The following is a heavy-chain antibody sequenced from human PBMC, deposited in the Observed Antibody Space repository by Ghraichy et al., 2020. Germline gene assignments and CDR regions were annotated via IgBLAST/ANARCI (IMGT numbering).Heavy chain of an antibody. V-gene: IGHV3-7*03. CDR2: IKQDGSEK. D-gene: IGHD6-19*01. Sequence: AGSLRLSCAASGFTFSSYWMSWVRQAPGKGLEWVANIKQDGSEKYYVDSVKGRFTISRDNAKNSLYLQMNSLRAEDTAVYYCARVKQWLVRVIDYWGQGTLVTVSS. CDR1: GFTFSSYW. J-gene: IGHJ4*02. CDR3: ARVKQWLVRVIDY.